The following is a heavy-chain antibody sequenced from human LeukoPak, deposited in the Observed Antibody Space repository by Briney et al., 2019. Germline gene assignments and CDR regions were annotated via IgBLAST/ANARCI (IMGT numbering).Heavy chain of an antibody. V-gene: IGHV4-59*08. Sequence: PSETLSLTCTVSGGSISSYYWSWIRQPPGKGLEWIGDIYYSGSTYYNPSLKSRVIISVDTSKNQFSLKLTSVTAADTAVYSCARRQRTSAAFDSWGQGTLVTVST. CDR2: IYYSGST. CDR3: ARRQRTSAAFDS. D-gene: IGHD1-1*01. J-gene: IGHJ4*02. CDR1: GGSISSYY.